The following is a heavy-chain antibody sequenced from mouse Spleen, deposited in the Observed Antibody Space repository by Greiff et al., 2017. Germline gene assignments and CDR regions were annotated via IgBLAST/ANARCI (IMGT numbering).Heavy chain of an antibody. CDR2: ISSGSSTI. D-gene: IGHD2-5*01. CDR1: GFTFSDYG. Sequence: EVKLVESGGGLVKPGGSLKLSCAASGFTFSDYGMHWVRQAPEKGLEWVAYISSGSSTIYYADTVKGRFTISRDNAKNPLFLQMTSLRSEDTAMYYCASGCSYYSNPYWYFDVWGAGTTVTGSS. CDR3: ASGCSYYSNPYWYFDV. J-gene: IGHJ1*01. V-gene: IGHV5-17*01.